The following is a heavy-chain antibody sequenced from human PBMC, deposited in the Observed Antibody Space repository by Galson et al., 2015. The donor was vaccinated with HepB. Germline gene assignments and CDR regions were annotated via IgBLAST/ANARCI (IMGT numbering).Heavy chain of an antibody. CDR3: VKGAAEVGYKVATIPKDIFDY. CDR1: GFTFYKYV. Sequence: SLRLSCAASGFTFYKYVMNWVRQAPGKGLEYVSAISSNGGRTYYADSVKGRFTISRDDSKNTLYLQMSSLRAEDTAVYFCVKGAAEVGYKVATIPKDIFDYWGQGTLVTVSS. J-gene: IGHJ4*02. V-gene: IGHV3-64D*06. D-gene: IGHD5-12*01. CDR2: ISSNGGRT.